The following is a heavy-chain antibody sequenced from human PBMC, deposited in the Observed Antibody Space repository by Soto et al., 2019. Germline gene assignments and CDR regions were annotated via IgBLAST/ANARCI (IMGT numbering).Heavy chain of an antibody. CDR1: GISLSSGGYY. Sequence: SETLSLTCTVSGISLSSGGYYWNWIRQHPGKGLEWIGYIYYSGRTFYNPSLSSRVSISIDTSRNQFSLRLSSVTAADTAVYYCAAYPRFGDPSLDPWGQGSLVTVSS. J-gene: IGHJ5*02. CDR3: AAYPRFGDPSLDP. CDR2: IYYSGRT. V-gene: IGHV4-31*03. D-gene: IGHD3-10*02.